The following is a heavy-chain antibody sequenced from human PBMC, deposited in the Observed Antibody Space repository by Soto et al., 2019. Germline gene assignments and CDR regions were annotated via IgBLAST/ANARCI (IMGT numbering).Heavy chain of an antibody. D-gene: IGHD2-15*01. J-gene: IGHJ5*02. CDR2: INYSGTT. Sequence: QLQLQESGPGLVTPSETLSLTCTVSGGSISSSSYYWAWIRQPPGKGLEWIGSINYSGTTYYIASLKSRATISIDTSKNQFSLRLNSVTAADTAVYYCARLVACSGGSCRFDPWGQGTLVTVSS. V-gene: IGHV4-39*01. CDR1: GGSISSSSYY. CDR3: ARLVACSGGSCRFDP.